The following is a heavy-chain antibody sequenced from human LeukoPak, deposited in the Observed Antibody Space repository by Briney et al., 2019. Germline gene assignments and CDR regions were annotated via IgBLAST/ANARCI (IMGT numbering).Heavy chain of an antibody. CDR2: IKSKTDGGTT. D-gene: IGHD5-12*01. J-gene: IGHJ4*02. CDR3: TTDSGYDDRFDY. V-gene: IGHV3-15*01. CDR1: GFTFSNAW. Sequence: PGGSLRLSCAASGFTFSNAWMNWVRQAPGKGLEWVGRIKSKTDGGTTDYAGTVKGRITISRDDSKNTLYLQMNSLKTEDTAVYYCTTDSGYDDRFDYWGQGTLVTVSS.